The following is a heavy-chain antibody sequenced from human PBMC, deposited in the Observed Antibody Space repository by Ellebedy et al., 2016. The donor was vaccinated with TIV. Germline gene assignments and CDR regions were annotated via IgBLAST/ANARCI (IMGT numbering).Heavy chain of an antibody. CDR1: GFSSSDYY. Sequence: GGSLRLXFAASGFSSSDYYMSWIRQAPGKGLEWVSYISDSGSMIHYADSVKGRFTTSRDNSKNSLYLQMNDLRAEDTAVYYCARISSGRSFYGMDVWGQGTTVTVSS. CDR2: ISDSGSMI. V-gene: IGHV3-11*01. D-gene: IGHD6-19*01. CDR3: ARISSGRSFYGMDV. J-gene: IGHJ6*02.